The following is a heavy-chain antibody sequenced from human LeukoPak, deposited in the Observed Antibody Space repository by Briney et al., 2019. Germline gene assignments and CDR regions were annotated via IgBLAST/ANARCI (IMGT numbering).Heavy chain of an antibody. CDR2: LYASGFT. CDR1: GYSVTTNY. D-gene: IGHD2-2*01. J-gene: IGHJ4*02. V-gene: IGHV3-66*01. CDR3: AKDRLGSSSTFFDY. Sequence: GGSLRLSCAASGYSVTTNYMTWVRQAPGKGLEWVSLLYASGFTQYADSVKGRFTISRDNSKNTLYLQMNSLRAEDTAVYYCAKDRLGSSSTFFDYWGQGTLVTVSS.